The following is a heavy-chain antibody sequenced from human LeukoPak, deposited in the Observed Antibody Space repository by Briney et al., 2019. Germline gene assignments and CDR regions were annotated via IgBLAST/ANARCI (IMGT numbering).Heavy chain of an antibody. J-gene: IGHJ6*02. D-gene: IGHD6-19*01. CDR3: ARDTPGEYSSGWYGWVSDYYYYYGMDV. Sequence: ETLSLTCTVSGGSISSSSYYWGWIRQPPGKGLEWVANIKQDGSEKYYVDSVEGRFTISRDNAKNSLYLQMNSLRAEDTAVYYCARDTPGEYSSGWYGWVSDYYYYYGMDVWGQGTTVTVSS. V-gene: IGHV3-7*01. CDR1: GGSISSSSYY. CDR2: IKQDGSEK.